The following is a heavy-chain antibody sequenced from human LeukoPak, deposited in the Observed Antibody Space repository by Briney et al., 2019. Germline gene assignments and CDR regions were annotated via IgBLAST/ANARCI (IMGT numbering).Heavy chain of an antibody. J-gene: IGHJ6*02. Sequence: PGGSLRLSCAASGFTFSDYYMSWIRQAPGKGLEWVSYISSSSSYTNYADSVKGRFTISRDNAKNSLYLQMNSLRAEDTAVYYCARVLMDSNIFYYYYGMDVWGQGTTVTVS. D-gene: IGHD3-22*01. CDR3: ARVLMDSNIFYYYYGMDV. V-gene: IGHV3-11*05. CDR2: ISSSSSYT. CDR1: GFTFSDYY.